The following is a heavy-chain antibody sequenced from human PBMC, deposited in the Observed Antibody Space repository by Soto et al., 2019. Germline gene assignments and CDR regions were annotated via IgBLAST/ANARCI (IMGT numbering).Heavy chain of an antibody. CDR1: GFTFSSYG. J-gene: IGHJ4*02. D-gene: IGHD6-19*01. V-gene: IGHV3-33*01. Sequence: QVQLVESGGGVVQPGRSLRLSCAASGFTFSSYGMHWVRQAPGKGLEWVAVIWYDGSNKYYADSVKGRFTISRDNSKNTLYRQMNSLRAEDTAVYYCARDWVAVAGALDYWGQGTLVTVSS. CDR2: IWYDGSNK. CDR3: ARDWVAVAGALDY.